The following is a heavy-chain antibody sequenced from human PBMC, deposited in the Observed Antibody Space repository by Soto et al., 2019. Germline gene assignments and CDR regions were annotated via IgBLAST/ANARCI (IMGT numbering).Heavy chain of an antibody. Sequence: DVQLLESGGGLVQWGGSLRLSCVTSGFTFSTYDMTWVRQAPGKGLEWVSYGGGGGSRYYAESVKGRFTISRDNSKNNMSLEMNSLRAEDTSNYSCVKFRGRAYPYYYMDVWGKGKTVTVSS. J-gene: IGHJ6*03. CDR2: YGGGGGSR. D-gene: IGHD3-10*01. CDR3: VKFRGRAYPYYYMDV. CDR1: GFTFSTYD. V-gene: IGHV3-23*01.